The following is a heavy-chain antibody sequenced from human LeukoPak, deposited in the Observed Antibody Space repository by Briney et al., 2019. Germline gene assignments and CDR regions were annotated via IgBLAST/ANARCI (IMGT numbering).Heavy chain of an antibody. J-gene: IGHJ3*02. Sequence: SETLSLTCTVSGGSISSYYWSWIRQPAGKGLEWIGEINHSGSTNYNPSLKSRVTISVDTSKNQFSLKLSSVTAADTAVYYCARGRRRITVKKNWAKNRAFDIWGQGTMVTVSS. D-gene: IGHD1-14*01. V-gene: IGHV4-34*01. CDR2: INHSGST. CDR1: GGSISSYY. CDR3: ARGRRRITVKKNWAKNRAFDI.